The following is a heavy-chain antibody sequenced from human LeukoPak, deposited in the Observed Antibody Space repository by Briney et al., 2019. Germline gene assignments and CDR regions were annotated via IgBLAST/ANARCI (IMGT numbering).Heavy chain of an antibody. D-gene: IGHD3-22*01. CDR3: AKVHHYYDSSGYFDY. J-gene: IGHJ4*02. CDR1: GFTFSSYG. Sequence: GGSLRLSCAASGFTFSSYGMSWVRQAPGKGLKWVSAISGSGGSTYYADSVKGRFTISRDNSKNTLYLQMNSLRAEDTAVYYCAKVHHYYDSSGYFDYWGQGTLVTVSS. CDR2: ISGSGGST. V-gene: IGHV3-23*01.